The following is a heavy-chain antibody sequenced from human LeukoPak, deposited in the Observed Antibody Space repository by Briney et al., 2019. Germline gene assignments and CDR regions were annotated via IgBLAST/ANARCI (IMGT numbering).Heavy chain of an antibody. CDR3: ARAAKTYDFWSGFDH. V-gene: IGHV3-30-3*01. CDR1: GFTLSTYA. D-gene: IGHD3-3*01. Sequence: GGSLRLSCAASGFTLSTYAMLWVRQAPGKGLEWVAFISYDGSNKYYTDSVKGRFTISRDTSKNTLFLQMNSLRAEDTAVYYCARAAKTYDFWSGFDHWGQGTLVSVSS. CDR2: ISYDGSNK. J-gene: IGHJ4*02.